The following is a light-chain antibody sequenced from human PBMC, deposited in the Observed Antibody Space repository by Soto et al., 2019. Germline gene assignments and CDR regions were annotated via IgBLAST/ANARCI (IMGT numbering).Light chain of an antibody. CDR2: GAS. V-gene: IGKV3-15*01. CDR3: HQYNHWPGT. CDR1: QSVSSN. Sequence: IVVTQSPATLSVSPGERATLSCRASQSVSSNLAWYQQKPGQAPRLLIYGASTRATGIPARFSGSGSGTEFTLTISSLQSEDFVVYYCHQYNHWPGTFGQGTKVDIK. J-gene: IGKJ1*01.